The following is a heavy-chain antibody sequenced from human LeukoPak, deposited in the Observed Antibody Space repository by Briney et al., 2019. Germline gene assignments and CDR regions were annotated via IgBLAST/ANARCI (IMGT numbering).Heavy chain of an antibody. V-gene: IGHV3-33*01. CDR3: ARAATAVDAFDI. Sequence: GGSLRLSCAASGFTFSSYGMHWVRQAPGKGLEWVAVIWYDGSNKYYADSVKGRFTISRDNSKNTLYLQMYSLRAEDTAVYYCARAATAVDAFDIWGQGTMVTVSS. CDR1: GFTFSSYG. D-gene: IGHD2-15*01. CDR2: IWYDGSNK. J-gene: IGHJ3*02.